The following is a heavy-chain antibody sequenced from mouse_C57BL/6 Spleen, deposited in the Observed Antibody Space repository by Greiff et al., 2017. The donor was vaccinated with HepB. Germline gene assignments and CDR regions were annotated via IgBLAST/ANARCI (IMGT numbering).Heavy chain of an antibody. CDR1: GFTFSSYA. J-gene: IGHJ2*01. CDR3: ARGGGSSLLYFDY. Sequence: EVKLVESGGGLVKPGGSLKLSCAASGFTFSSYAMSWVRQTPEKRQEWVATISDGGSYTYYPDNVKGRFTISRDNAKNNLYLQMSHLKSEDTAMYYCARGGGSSLLYFDYWGQGTTLTVSS. CDR2: ISDGGSYT. D-gene: IGHD1-1*01. V-gene: IGHV5-4*03.